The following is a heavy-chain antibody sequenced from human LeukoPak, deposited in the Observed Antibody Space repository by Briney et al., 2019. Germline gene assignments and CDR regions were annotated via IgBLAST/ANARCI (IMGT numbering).Heavy chain of an antibody. J-gene: IGHJ4*02. CDR2: ISGSGGST. CDR1: GFTFSSYA. Sequence: GGSLRLSCAASGFTFSSYAMSWVRQAPGKGLEWVSAISGSGGSTYYADSVKGRFTISRDNSKNTLYLQMNSLRAEDTAVYYCAKVTDDIVVVVAAFDYWGQGTLVTVSS. D-gene: IGHD2-15*01. CDR3: AKVTDDIVVVVAAFDY. V-gene: IGHV3-23*01.